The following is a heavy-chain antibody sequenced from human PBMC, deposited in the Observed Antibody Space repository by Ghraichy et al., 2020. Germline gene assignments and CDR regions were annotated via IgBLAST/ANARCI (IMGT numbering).Heavy chain of an antibody. J-gene: IGHJ5*02. V-gene: IGHV3-48*03. D-gene: IGHD3/OR15-3a*01. CDR3: AREGGLPP. Sequence: LSLTCAASGFTFSSYEMNWVRQAPGKGLEWVSYISTSGSTMYYADSVRGRFTISRDNAKNSLYLQMNSLRAEDTAVYYCAREGGLPPWGQGTLVTVSS. CDR1: GFTFSSYE. CDR2: ISTSGSTM.